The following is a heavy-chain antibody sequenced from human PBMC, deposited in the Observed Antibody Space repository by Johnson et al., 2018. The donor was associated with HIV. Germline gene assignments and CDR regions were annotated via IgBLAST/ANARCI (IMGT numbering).Heavy chain of an antibody. CDR1: GFNVSSNY. Sequence: VQLVESGGGLVQPGGSLRLSCVVSGFNVSSNYMSWVRQAPGKGLEWVSVIYSDSDTYYADSVKGRFPISRDNSKNTLYLQMNSLRAEDTAVYYCAREQLVLGSFRSDAFDIWGQGTMVTVSS. D-gene: IGHD6-13*01. J-gene: IGHJ3*02. V-gene: IGHV3-66*01. CDR3: AREQLVLGSFRSDAFDI. CDR2: IYSDSDT.